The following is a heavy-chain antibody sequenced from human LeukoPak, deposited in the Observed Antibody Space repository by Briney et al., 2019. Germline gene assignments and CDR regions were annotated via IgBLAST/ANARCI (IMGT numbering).Heavy chain of an antibody. CDR2: IYYSGNT. V-gene: IGHV4-31*03. J-gene: IGHJ4*02. CDR3: ARDTGTYYFAY. D-gene: IGHD1-7*01. Sequence: PSETLSLTCTVSGGSISSDNYYWSWIRQHPGKGLEWIGYIYYSGNTYYNPSLESRVTISIDTSKNHFSLKLGSVTAADTAVYYCARDTGTYYFAYWGQGTLVTVSS. CDR1: GGSISSDNYY.